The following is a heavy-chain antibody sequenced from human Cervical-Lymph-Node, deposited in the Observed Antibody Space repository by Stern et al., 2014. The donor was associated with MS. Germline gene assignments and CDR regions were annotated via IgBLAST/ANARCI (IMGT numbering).Heavy chain of an antibody. J-gene: IGHJ3*02. CDR2: IGVGSGNT. V-gene: IGHV1-58*01. D-gene: IGHD3-22*01. CDR3: AAEPMYYSDSVGAFDI. Sequence: QLAQSPPEVKKPATSAKVSCKASGFTFTSSAVQWVRPARRQPPERLGWIGVGSGNTNYAQKFQERVTITRDMSTSTAYMELSSLRSEDTAVYYCAAEPMYYSDSVGAFDIWGQGTMVTVSS. CDR1: GFTFTSSA.